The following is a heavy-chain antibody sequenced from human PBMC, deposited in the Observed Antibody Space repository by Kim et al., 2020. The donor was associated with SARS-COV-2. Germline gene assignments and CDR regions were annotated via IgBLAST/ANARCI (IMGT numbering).Heavy chain of an antibody. D-gene: IGHD6-13*01. CDR1: GGSISSGGYY. J-gene: IGHJ3*02. V-gene: IGHV4-31*03. Sequence: SETLSLTCTVSGGSISSGGYYWSWIRQHPGKGLEWIGYIYYSGSTYYNPSLKSRVTISVDTSKNQFSLKLSSVTAADTAVYYCATFSGVFPDAFDIWGQGTMVTVSS. CDR3: ATFSGVFPDAFDI. CDR2: IYYSGST.